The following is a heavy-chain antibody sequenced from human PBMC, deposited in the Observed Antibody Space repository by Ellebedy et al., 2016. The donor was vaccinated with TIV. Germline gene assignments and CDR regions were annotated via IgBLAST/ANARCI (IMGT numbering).Heavy chain of an antibody. J-gene: IGHJ4*02. CDR1: GFTFSNYS. CDR2: ISGSSSTI. Sequence: PGGSLRLSCAASGFTFSNYSMNWVRQAPGKGLEWISYISGSSSTIYYADSVKGRFTCSRDNAKNSLYLQMNSLRDEDTAVYYCARHVDTVDYWGQGTLVTVSS. D-gene: IGHD5-18*01. V-gene: IGHV3-48*02. CDR3: ARHVDTVDY.